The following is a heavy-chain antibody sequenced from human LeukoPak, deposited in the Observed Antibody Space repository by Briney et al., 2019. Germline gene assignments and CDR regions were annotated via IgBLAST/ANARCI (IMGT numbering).Heavy chain of an antibody. CDR1: GFTVSSNY. V-gene: IGHV3-53*05. Sequence: GGSLRLSCAASGFTVSSNYMSWVRQAPGKGLEWVSVIYSGGSTYYADSVKGRFTISRDNSKDTLYLQMNSLRADDTAVYYCARDGITPPGIFNFDYWGQGTLVTVSS. CDR2: IYSGGST. D-gene: IGHD2-21*01. CDR3: ARDGITPPGIFNFDY. J-gene: IGHJ4*02.